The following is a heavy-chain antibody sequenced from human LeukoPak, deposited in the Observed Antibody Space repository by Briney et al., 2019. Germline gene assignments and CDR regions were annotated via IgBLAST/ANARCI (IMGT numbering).Heavy chain of an antibody. V-gene: IGHV3-48*03. CDR1: GFTFSDYE. CDR3: ARDGTGSGAYHH. CDR2: TWGSSTSI. D-gene: IGHD3-10*01. J-gene: IGHJ5*02. Sequence: PGGSLRLSCAASGFTFSDYEMTWVRQAPGRGLEWISYTWGSSTSIYYADSVRGRFTISRDDAKNLLYLQMNSLRAEDTALYYCARDGTGSGAYHHWGQGTLVTVSS.